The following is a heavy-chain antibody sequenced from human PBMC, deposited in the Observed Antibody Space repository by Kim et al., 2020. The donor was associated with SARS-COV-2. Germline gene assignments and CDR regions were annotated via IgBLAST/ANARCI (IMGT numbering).Heavy chain of an antibody. J-gene: IGHJ4*02. V-gene: IGHV4-39*01. D-gene: IGHD6-19*01. Sequence: YNPSLKSRVTISVDTSKNPFSLKLSSVTAADTAVYYCATSYSSGLYFDYWGQGTLVTVSS. CDR3: ATSYSSGLYFDY.